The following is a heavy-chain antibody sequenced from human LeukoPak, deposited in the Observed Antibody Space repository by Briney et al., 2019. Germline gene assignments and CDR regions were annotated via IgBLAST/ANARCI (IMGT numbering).Heavy chain of an antibody. J-gene: IGHJ4*02. V-gene: IGHV4-4*07. CDR1: RGSISRYY. D-gene: IGHD3-16*01. Sequence: SETLSLTCTVSRGSISRYYWSWIRQSAGKGLEWNERMYNSGSANYNPSLKSRVTLSVDTSKNQLSLNLRSVTAADTAVYYCARDATFGSAKYYFDSWGQGILVTVSS. CDR2: MYNSGSA. CDR3: ARDATFGSAKYYFDS.